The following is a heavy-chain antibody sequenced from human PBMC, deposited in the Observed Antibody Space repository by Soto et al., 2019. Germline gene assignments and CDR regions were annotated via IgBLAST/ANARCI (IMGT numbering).Heavy chain of an antibody. D-gene: IGHD3-3*01. CDR2: ISAYNGNT. CDR3: ASGRERDYDFWSGYYTRSDFDY. V-gene: IGHV1-18*01. Sequence: ASVKVSCKASGYTFTSYCISWVRQAPGQGLEWMGWISAYNGNTNYAQKLQGRVTMTTDTSTSTAYMELRSLRSDDTAVYYCASGRERDYDFWSGYYTRSDFDYWGQGTLVTVSS. J-gene: IGHJ4*02. CDR1: GYTFTSYC.